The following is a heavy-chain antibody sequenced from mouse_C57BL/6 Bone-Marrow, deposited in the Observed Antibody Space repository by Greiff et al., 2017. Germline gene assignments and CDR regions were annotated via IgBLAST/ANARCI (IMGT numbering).Heavy chain of an antibody. V-gene: IGHV5-6*01. Sequence: EVQRVESGGDLVKPGGSLKLSCAASGFTFSSYGMSWVRQTPDKRLEWVATISSGGSYTYYPDSVKGRFTISRDNAKNTLYLQMSSLKSEDTAMYYCARHGDGYSYAMDYWGQGTSVTVSS. CDR3: ARHGDGYSYAMDY. D-gene: IGHD2-3*01. J-gene: IGHJ4*01. CDR2: ISSGGSYT. CDR1: GFTFSSYG.